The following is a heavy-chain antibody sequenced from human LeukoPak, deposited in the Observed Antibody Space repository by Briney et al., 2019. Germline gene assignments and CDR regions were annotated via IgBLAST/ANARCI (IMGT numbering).Heavy chain of an antibody. J-gene: IGHJ4*02. CDR2: ISAYNGNT. CDR3: ARSPASGYYDSSGPYTGGYFDY. CDR1: GYTFTSYG. D-gene: IGHD3-22*01. Sequence: ASVKVSCKASGYTFTSYGISWVRQAPGQGLEWMGWISAYNGNTNYAQKPQGRVTMTTDTSTSTAYMELRSLRSDDTAVYYCARSPASGYYDSSGPYTGGYFDYWGQGTLVTVSS. V-gene: IGHV1-18*01.